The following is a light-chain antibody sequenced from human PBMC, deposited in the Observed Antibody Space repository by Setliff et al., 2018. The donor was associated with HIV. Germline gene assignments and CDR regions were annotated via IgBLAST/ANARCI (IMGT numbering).Light chain of an antibody. V-gene: IGLV2-23*01. J-gene: IGLJ1*01. CDR1: SGDVGRYNL. CDR2: QAS. Sequence: ALTQPASVSGSPGQSITISCTGTSGDVGRYNLVSWYQQQPGKPPKLMIYQASKRPSGVSNRFSGSKSGNVASLTISGLQAEDEADYYCCSNTGSNTFVFGTGTKVTVL. CDR3: CSNTGSNTFV.